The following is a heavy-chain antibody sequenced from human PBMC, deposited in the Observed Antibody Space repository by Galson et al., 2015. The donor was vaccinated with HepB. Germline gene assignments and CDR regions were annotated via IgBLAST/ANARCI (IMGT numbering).Heavy chain of an antibody. CDR1: GFTFSSYG. J-gene: IGHJ5*02. D-gene: IGHD4-17*01. CDR3: ARDSVRDGDPTGWFDP. V-gene: IGHV3-33*01. CDR2: IWYDGSNK. Sequence: SLRLSCAASGFTFSSYGMHWVRQAPGKGLEWVAVIWYDGSNKYYADSVKGRFTISRDNSKNTLYLQMNSLRAEDTAVYYCARDSVRDGDPTGWFDPWGQGTLVTVSS.